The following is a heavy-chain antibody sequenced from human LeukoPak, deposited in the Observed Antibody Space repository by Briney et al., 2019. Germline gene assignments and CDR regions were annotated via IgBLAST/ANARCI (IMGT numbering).Heavy chain of an antibody. CDR2: IYYSGST. Sequence: SETLSLTCTVSGGSISSYYWSWIRQPPGKGLEWIGYIYYSGSTNYNPSLRSRVTISVDTSKNQFSLKLSSVTAADTAVYYCARHGMDAFDIWGQGTMVTVSS. CDR1: GGSISSYY. CDR3: ARHGMDAFDI. D-gene: IGHD1-14*01. V-gene: IGHV4-59*08. J-gene: IGHJ3*02.